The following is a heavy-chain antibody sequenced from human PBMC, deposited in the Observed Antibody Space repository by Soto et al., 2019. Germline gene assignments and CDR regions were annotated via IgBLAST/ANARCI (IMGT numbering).Heavy chain of an antibody. CDR3: ATTNIAAAGTGFYYYGMDV. J-gene: IGHJ6*02. CDR2: INPNSGGT. Sequence: ASVKVSCKASGYTFTGYYMHWVRQAPGQGLEWMGWINPNSGGTNYAQKFQGWVTMTRDTSISTAYMELSRLRSDDTAMYYCATTNIAAAGTGFYYYGMDVWGQGTTVTVSS. D-gene: IGHD6-13*01. CDR1: GYTFTGYY. V-gene: IGHV1-2*04.